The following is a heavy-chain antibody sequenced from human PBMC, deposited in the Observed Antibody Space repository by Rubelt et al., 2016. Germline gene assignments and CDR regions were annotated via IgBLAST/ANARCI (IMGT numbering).Heavy chain of an antibody. CDR2: ANGHTT. J-gene: IGHJ4*02. Sequence: ANGHTTEYAASVQGRFTISRDDSRNSLYLQMNTLQTEDTAVYYCTTALRITMVRGVSYFDYWGQGTLVTVSS. V-gene: IGHV3-72*01. CDR3: TTALRITMVRGVSYFDY. D-gene: IGHD3-10*01.